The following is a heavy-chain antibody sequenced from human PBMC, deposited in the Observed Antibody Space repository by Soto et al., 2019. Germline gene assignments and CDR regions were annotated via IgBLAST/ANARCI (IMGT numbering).Heavy chain of an antibody. CDR1: GDSINSGDHY. Sequence: SETLSLTCTVSGDSINSGDHYWSWIRQRPGKGLEWIGYIYYRGNTYYNPSLKSRVSISVDTSKNQFSLKLSSVTAADAAVYYCATRTGPWGQGTLVTVSS. J-gene: IGHJ5*02. D-gene: IGHD4-17*01. V-gene: IGHV4-31*03. CDR3: ATRTGP. CDR2: IYYRGNT.